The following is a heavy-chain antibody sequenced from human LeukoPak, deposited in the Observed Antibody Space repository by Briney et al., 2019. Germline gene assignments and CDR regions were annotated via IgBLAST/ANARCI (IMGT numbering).Heavy chain of an antibody. Sequence: PGGSLRLPCAASGFTFSSYSMNWVRQAPGKGLEWVSSISSSGSYIYYADSVKGRVTISRDNSKKTLYLQMNSLRPEDTAVYYCAKFSSSGWSRSTNKWGQGTLVTVSS. D-gene: IGHD6-19*01. J-gene: IGHJ4*02. CDR2: ISSSGSYI. CDR1: GFTFSSYS. V-gene: IGHV3-21*04. CDR3: AKFSSSGWSRSTNK.